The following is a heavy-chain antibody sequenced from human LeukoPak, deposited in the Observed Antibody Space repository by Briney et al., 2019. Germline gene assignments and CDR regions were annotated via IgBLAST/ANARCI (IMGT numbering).Heavy chain of an antibody. Sequence: GESLKISCKGSGYSFTSYWIGWVRQMPGKGLEWMGIIYPGDSETRYSPAFQGQVTISADKSISTACLQWSSLKASDTAIYYCARHGDYDSSSYWGQGTLVTVSS. D-gene: IGHD3-22*01. V-gene: IGHV5-51*01. CDR1: GYSFTSYW. CDR2: IYPGDSET. J-gene: IGHJ4*02. CDR3: ARHGDYDSSSY.